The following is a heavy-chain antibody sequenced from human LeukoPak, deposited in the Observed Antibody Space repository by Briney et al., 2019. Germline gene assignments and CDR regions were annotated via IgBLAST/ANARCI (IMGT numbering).Heavy chain of an antibody. Sequence: GESLKISCNGSGYSFTSYWIGWVRQVPGKGLEWMGIIYPGDSDTRYSPSFQGQVTISADKSISTAYLQWSSLKASDTAMYYCAASCCQNYYYYGMDVWGQGTTVTVSS. J-gene: IGHJ6*02. CDR3: AASCCQNYYYYGMDV. V-gene: IGHV5-51*01. CDR2: IYPGDSDT. D-gene: IGHD2-2*01. CDR1: GYSFTSYW.